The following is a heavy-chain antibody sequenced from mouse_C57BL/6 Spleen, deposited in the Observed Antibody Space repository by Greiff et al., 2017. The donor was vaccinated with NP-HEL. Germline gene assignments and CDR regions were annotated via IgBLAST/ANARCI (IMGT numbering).Heavy chain of an antibody. CDR2: IWSGGST. V-gene: IGHV2-2*01. J-gene: IGHJ2*01. CDR1: GFSLTSYG. CDR3: ARTGAIWYYFDY. D-gene: IGHD1-1*02. Sequence: QVQLQQSGPGLVQPSQSLSITCTASGFSLTSYGVHWVRQSPGKGLEWLGVIWSGGSTDYNAAFISRLSISKDNSKSQVFFKMNSRQADDTAIYYCARTGAIWYYFDYWGQGTTLTVSS.